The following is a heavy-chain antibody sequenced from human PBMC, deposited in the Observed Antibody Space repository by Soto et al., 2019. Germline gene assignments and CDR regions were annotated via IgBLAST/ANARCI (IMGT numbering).Heavy chain of an antibody. Sequence: QITLKESGPPLVKPTQTLTLTCTFSGLSLSTSGEAVGWIRQPPGKALEWLALIRRDDDKRYNPTLQTRLTITEDTSKNQVVLTLTNIDPVVTATYYCAQYVSTSPAGWFDPWGQGILVTVSS. CDR1: GLSLSTSGEA. D-gene: IGHD3-10*02. CDR2: IRRDDDK. CDR3: AQYVSTSPAGWFDP. J-gene: IGHJ5*02. V-gene: IGHV2-5*02.